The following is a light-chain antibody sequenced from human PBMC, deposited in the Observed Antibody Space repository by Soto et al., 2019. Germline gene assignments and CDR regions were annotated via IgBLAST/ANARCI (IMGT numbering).Light chain of an antibody. Sequence: QSVLTQSPSASGSPGQSVTISCTGTSSDIGGYDSVSWYQQHPGKAPNVMIYDVSKRPSGVPDRFSGSKSGNTASLTVSALQAEDEADYYCSSYTDRNNLVFGTGTKVTVL. CDR1: SSDIGGYDS. CDR2: DVS. J-gene: IGLJ1*01. V-gene: IGLV2-8*01. CDR3: SSYTDRNNLV.